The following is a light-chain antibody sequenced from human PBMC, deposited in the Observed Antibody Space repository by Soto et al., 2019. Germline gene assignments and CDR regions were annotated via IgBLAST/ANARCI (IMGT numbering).Light chain of an antibody. V-gene: IGKV3-11*01. Sequence: EVVLTQSPASLSLSPGDRATLSCRADQSASDYVGWYQQEPGQPPRLLFFDASSRASGVPHRFSAGGSGTDFTLIISSLQPEDFAVYYCQQRVNWPPTFGGGTKVGIK. CDR1: QSASDY. CDR3: QQRVNWPPT. CDR2: DAS. J-gene: IGKJ4*01.